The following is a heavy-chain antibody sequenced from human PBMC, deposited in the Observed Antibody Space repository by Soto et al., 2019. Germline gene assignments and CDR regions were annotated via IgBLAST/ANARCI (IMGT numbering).Heavy chain of an antibody. CDR3: ARDSHSQQPNHRWGGGYMDV. J-gene: IGHJ6*03. V-gene: IGHV4-39*02. CDR1: GGSISSSPYC. CDR2: IYYSGST. D-gene: IGHD6-13*01. Sequence: PSETLSLTCTVSGGSISSSPYCWGWIRQPPGKGLEWIGSIYYSGSTYYNPSLKSRVTTSVATSKNQFSLKLSSVTAADTAVYYCARDSHSQQPNHRWGGGYMDVWGKGTTVTVSS.